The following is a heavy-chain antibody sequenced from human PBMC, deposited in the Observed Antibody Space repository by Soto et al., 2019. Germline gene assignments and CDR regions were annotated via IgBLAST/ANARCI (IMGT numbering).Heavy chain of an antibody. D-gene: IGHD2-2*01. Sequence: ASVKVSCKASGYTFTSYAMHRVRQAPGQRLEWMGWINAGNGNTKYSQKFQGRVTITRDTSASTAYMELSSLRSEDTAVYYCARGPAAYPHDAFDIWGQGTMVTVSS. CDR3: ARGPAAYPHDAFDI. CDR1: GYTFTSYA. J-gene: IGHJ3*02. V-gene: IGHV1-3*01. CDR2: INAGNGNT.